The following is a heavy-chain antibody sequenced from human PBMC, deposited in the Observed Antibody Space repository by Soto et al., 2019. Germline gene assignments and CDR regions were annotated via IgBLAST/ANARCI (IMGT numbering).Heavy chain of an antibody. Sequence: PGGSLRLSCTASGFTFGDYAMSWVRQAPGKGLEWVGFIRSKAYGGTTEYAASVKGRFTISRDDSKSIAYLQMNSLKTEDTAVYYCTREREEDYYDSSGYASYFDYWGQGTLVTVSS. CDR1: GFTFGDYA. D-gene: IGHD3-22*01. J-gene: IGHJ4*02. CDR2: IRSKAYGGTT. CDR3: TREREEDYYDSSGYASYFDY. V-gene: IGHV3-49*04.